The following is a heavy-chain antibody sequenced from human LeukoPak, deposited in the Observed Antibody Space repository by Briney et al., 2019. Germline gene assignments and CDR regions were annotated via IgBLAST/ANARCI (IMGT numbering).Heavy chain of an antibody. J-gene: IGHJ6*02. CDR1: GSSISSYY. CDR3: ARAHSYSTYYYGMDV. D-gene: IGHD6-13*01. CDR2: IYYSGST. V-gene: IGHV4-59*01. Sequence: SETLSLTCTVSGSSISSYYWSWIRQPPGKGLEWIGYIYYSGSTNYNPSLKSRVTISVDTSKNQFSLKLSSVTAADTAVYYSARAHSYSTYYYGMDVWGQGTTVTVSS.